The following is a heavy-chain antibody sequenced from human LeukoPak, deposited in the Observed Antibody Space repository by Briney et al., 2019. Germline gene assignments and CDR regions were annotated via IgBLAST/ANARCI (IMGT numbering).Heavy chain of an antibody. J-gene: IGHJ4*02. CDR3: ARARDRSGSYPGY. CDR1: GGTFSSYA. Sequence: ASVKVSCKASGGTFSSYAINWVRQATGQGLEWMGWMNPNSGNTGYAQKFQGRVTITRNTSISTAYMELSSLRSEDTAVYYCARARDRSGSYPGYWGQGTLVTVSS. CDR2: MNPNSGNT. V-gene: IGHV1-8*03. D-gene: IGHD1-26*01.